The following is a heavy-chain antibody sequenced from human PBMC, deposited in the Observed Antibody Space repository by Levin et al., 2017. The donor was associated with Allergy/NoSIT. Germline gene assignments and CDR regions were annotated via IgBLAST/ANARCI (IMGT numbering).Heavy chain of an antibody. Sequence: SETLSLTCAVSGGSISSSNWWSWVRQPPGKGLEWIGEIYHSGRTNYNPSLKSRVTISVDKSKNQFSLKLSSVTAADTAVYYCARDYYGSGSYYGPFDYWGQGTLVTVSS. CDR3: ARDYYGSGSYYGPFDY. J-gene: IGHJ4*02. CDR1: GGSISSSNW. CDR2: IYHSGRT. V-gene: IGHV4-4*02. D-gene: IGHD3-10*01.